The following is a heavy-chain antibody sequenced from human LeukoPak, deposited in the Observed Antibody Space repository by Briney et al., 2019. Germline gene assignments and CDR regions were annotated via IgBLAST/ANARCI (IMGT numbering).Heavy chain of an antibody. J-gene: IGHJ5*02. Sequence: SETLSLTCTVSGGSISSYYWSWIRQPPGKGLEWIGYIYYSGSTNYNPSLKSRVTISVDTSKNQFSLKLGSVTAADTAVYYCAREDGERWFDPWGQGTLVNGSS. CDR1: GGSISSYY. CDR3: AREDGERWFDP. CDR2: IYYSGST. V-gene: IGHV4-59*01. D-gene: IGHD4-17*01.